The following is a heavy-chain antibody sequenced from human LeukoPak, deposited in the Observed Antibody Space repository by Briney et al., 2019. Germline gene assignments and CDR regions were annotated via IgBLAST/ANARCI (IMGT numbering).Heavy chain of an antibody. V-gene: IGHV4-39*01. CDR2: IYSSGNS. Sequence: SETLSLTSSLSGDSITTNSYWWGWIRQSPGKGPQWIGSIYSSGNSYYNPSLKSRATILPDTSKNQYSLRLTSVTAADSAVYYCARRGIWDLQIGNWFDPWGQGILVTVS. D-gene: IGHD3-16*01. J-gene: IGHJ5*02. CDR3: ARRGIWDLQIGNWFDP. CDR1: GDSITTNSYW.